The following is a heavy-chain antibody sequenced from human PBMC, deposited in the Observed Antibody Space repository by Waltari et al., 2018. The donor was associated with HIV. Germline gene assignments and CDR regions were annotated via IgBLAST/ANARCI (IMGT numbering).Heavy chain of an antibody. CDR3: SVSPKDIVVIPPTVHDF. Sequence: QVHLEQSGAEVKKPGSSVKVSCKASGDTFSTLAFSWVRQAPGQGLLWMGGLLPIVGTPTYAQKFQGRVTITADESSSTAYLELSGLRSEDTAMYFCSVSPKDIVVIPPTVHDFWGQGTLLIVSS. CDR1: GDTFSTLA. J-gene: IGHJ4*02. D-gene: IGHD2-21*01. V-gene: IGHV1-69*01. CDR2: LLPIVGTP.